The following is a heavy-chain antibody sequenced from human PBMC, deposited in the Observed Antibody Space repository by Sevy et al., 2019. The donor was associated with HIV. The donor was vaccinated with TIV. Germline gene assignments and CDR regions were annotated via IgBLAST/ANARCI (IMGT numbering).Heavy chain of an antibody. CDR3: ARQSSIAARRSLYYFDY. V-gene: IGHV5-51*01. J-gene: IGHJ4*02. D-gene: IGHD6-6*01. CDR1: GYSFTSYW. CDR2: IYPGDSDT. Sequence: GESLKISCKGSGYSFTSYWIGWVRQMPGKGLEWMGIIYPGDSDTRYSPSFQGQVTISADKSISTAYLQWSSPKASDTAMYYCARQSSIAARRSLYYFDYWGQGTLVTVSS.